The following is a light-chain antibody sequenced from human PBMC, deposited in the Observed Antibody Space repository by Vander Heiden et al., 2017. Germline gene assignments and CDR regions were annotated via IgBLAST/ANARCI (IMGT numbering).Light chain of an antibody. CDR3: QQSYSTPRT. Sequence: DIQATSSPSSLSASVGDRVTITCRASQSISSYLNWYQQKPGKAPKLLIDAAASLQSVVPSRFSGSGSVTDFTLTISSLQPEDFATYYCQQSYSTPRTFGQGTKLEIK. CDR2: AAA. CDR1: QSISSY. J-gene: IGKJ2*02. V-gene: IGKV1-39*01.